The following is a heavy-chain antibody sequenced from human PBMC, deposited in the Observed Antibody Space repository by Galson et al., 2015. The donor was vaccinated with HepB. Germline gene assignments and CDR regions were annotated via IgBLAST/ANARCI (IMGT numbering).Heavy chain of an antibody. Sequence: SLRLSCAASGFTFGDYAMSWVRQAPGKGLEWVGFIRSKAYGGTTEYAASVKGRFTISRDDSKSIAYLQMNSLKTEDTAVYYCTRVWDYGDYYWGQGTLVTVSS. CDR3: TRVWDYGDYY. V-gene: IGHV3-49*04. D-gene: IGHD4-17*01. CDR1: GFTFGDYA. J-gene: IGHJ4*02. CDR2: IRSKAYGGTT.